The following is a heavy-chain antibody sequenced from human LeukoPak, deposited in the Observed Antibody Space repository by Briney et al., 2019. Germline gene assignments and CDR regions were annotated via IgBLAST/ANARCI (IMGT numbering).Heavy chain of an antibody. D-gene: IGHD3-16*02. J-gene: IGHJ5*02. CDR3: ARVSSPEVILSWFDP. Sequence: GASVKVSCKASGYTFTSYYMHWVRQAPGQGLEWMGIINPSGGSTSYAQKFQGRVTMTRDTSTSTVYMELSSLRSEDTAVYYCARVSSPEVILSWFDPWGQGTLVTVSS. V-gene: IGHV1-46*01. CDR2: INPSGGST. CDR1: GYTFTSYY.